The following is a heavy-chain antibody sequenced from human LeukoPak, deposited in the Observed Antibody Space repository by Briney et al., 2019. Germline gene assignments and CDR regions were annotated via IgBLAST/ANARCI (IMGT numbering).Heavy chain of an antibody. J-gene: IGHJ3*01. D-gene: IGHD3-9*01. CDR3: ARVIGQERSNILRGHAFDV. CDR1: GASINSVNYY. V-gene: IGHV4-39*07. Sequence: PSETLSLTCTVSGASINSVNYYWGWIRQPPGKGLEWIGSMYFSGSTYYNPALKSRVTVSEDTSRNHFFLRLISVTAADTAVYCARVIGQERSNILRGHAFDVWGQGTMVTVSA. CDR2: MYFSGST.